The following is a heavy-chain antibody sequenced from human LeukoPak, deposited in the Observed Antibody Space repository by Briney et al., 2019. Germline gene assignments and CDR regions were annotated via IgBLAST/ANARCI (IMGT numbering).Heavy chain of an antibody. Sequence: PGGSLRLSCAASGFTFITYAMHWVRQAPGKGLEWVAVISYDGSNKYYAESVKGRFTISRDNSKNTMYLQMNSLRAEDTAVYYCAKDRRAVKYSSGLDYWGQGTLVTVSS. V-gene: IGHV3-30-3*01. J-gene: IGHJ4*02. CDR3: AKDRRAVKYSSGLDY. CDR2: ISYDGSNK. D-gene: IGHD6-25*01. CDR1: GFTFITYA.